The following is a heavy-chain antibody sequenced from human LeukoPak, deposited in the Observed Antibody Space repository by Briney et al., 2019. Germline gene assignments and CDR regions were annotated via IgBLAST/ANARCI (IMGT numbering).Heavy chain of an antibody. Sequence: GGSLRLSCAASGFTFSNNWMSWVRQAPGKGLEWVANIKQDGSDKYYVDSVKGRFTISRDNAKNSLYLQMNSLRAEDTAVYYCARDFSSWYDLWGQGTLVTVSS. J-gene: IGHJ5*02. V-gene: IGHV3-7*03. CDR1: GFTFSNNW. D-gene: IGHD3-3*02. CDR2: IKQDGSDK. CDR3: ARDFSSWYDL.